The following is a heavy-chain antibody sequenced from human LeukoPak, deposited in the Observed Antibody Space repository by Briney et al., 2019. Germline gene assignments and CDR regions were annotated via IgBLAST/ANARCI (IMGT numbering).Heavy chain of an antibody. Sequence: GGSRRLSCLGSGFGFSNYWMTWLRQAPGGGLEGVANIKEDGSVIYYADSVKGRFTISRDNAKNSVYLQMNSLRVEDTALYYCATGRWFGEFAGSAFEDWGQGTLVTVSS. J-gene: IGHJ4*02. D-gene: IGHD3-10*01. CDR1: GFGFSNYW. CDR2: IKEDGSVI. V-gene: IGHV3-7*01. CDR3: ATGRWFGEFAGSAFED.